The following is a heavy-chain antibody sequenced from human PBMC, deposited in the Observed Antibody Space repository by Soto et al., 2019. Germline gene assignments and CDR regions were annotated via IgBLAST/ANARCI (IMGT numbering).Heavy chain of an antibody. D-gene: IGHD3-10*01. CDR1: GGSFNGYY. Sequence: SETLSLTCAVYGGSFNGYYWSWIRQPPGKGLEWIGEINHNGHTNYHTPLTRRVTISVDTPKNTSSLTLTYVTDAETAVYYCARSGHLFDHWGQGILVTVSS. CDR2: INHNGHT. CDR3: ARSGHLFDH. J-gene: IGHJ4*02. V-gene: IGHV4-34*01.